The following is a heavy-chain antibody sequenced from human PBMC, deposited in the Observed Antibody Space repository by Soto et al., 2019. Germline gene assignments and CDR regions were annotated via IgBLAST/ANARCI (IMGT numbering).Heavy chain of an antibody. J-gene: IGHJ4*02. D-gene: IGHD4-17*01. CDR3: ASAIYGDEQGYYFDY. Sequence: SETLSLTCTVSGGSISSSSYYWGWIRQPPGKGLEWIGSIYYSGSTYYNPSLKSRVTISVDTSKNQFSLKLSSVTAADTAVYYCASAIYGDEQGYYFDYWGQGTLVTVSS. CDR1: GGSISSSSYY. V-gene: IGHV4-39*01. CDR2: IYYSGST.